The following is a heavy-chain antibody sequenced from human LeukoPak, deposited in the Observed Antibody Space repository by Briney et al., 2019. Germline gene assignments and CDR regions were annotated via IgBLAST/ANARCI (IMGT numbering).Heavy chain of an antibody. J-gene: IGHJ5*02. Sequence: ASVKVSCKASGYTFTGYYMHWVRQAPGQGLEWMGWINPNSGGTNYAQKFQGRVTMTRDTSISTAYMELSRLRSDDTAVYYCARDPEELAAPNNWFDPWGQGTLVTVSS. CDR1: GYTFTGYY. V-gene: IGHV1-2*02. D-gene: IGHD2-15*01. CDR3: ARDPEELAAPNNWFDP. CDR2: INPNSGGT.